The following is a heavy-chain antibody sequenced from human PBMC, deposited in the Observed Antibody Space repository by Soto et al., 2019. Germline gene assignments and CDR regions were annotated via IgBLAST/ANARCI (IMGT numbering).Heavy chain of an antibody. CDR1: GFTFSSYA. CDR2: ISGSGSST. CDR3: AKAGGLLDAFDI. V-gene: IGHV3-23*01. D-gene: IGHD3-10*01. Sequence: GGSLRLSCAASGFTFSSYAMSWVRQAPGKGLEWVSAISGSGSSTYYADSVKGRFTISRDNSKNTLYLQMNSLGDEDTAVYYCAKAGGLLDAFDIWGQGTMVTVSS. J-gene: IGHJ3*02.